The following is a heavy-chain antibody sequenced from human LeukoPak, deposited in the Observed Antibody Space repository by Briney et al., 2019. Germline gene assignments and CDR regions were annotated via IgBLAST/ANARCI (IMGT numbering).Heavy chain of an antibody. CDR3: AMSLDGGDYGPNAFEV. J-gene: IGHJ3*01. D-gene: IGHD4-17*01. Sequence: GGSLRLSCAASGLTFSTHAMTWVRQAPGKGLAWVSSISASGIISYSEDSVRGRFTISRDNSKDTLSLQMNSLRAEDTAIYYCAMSLDGGDYGPNAFEVWGQGTMVTVSS. CDR2: ISASGIIS. V-gene: IGHV3-23*01. CDR1: GLTFSTHA.